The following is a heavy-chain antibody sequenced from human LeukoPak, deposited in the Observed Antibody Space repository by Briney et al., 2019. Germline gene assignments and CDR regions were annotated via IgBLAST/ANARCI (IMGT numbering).Heavy chain of an antibody. D-gene: IGHD2-2*01. Sequence: GGSLRLSCAASGFTFSSYWMSWVRQTPGKGLEWVANIKQDGSEKYYVDSVKGRFTISRDNAKNSPYLQMNSLRAEDTAVYYCARGYCTSSSCYFDYWGQGTLVTVSS. CDR1: GFTFSSYW. J-gene: IGHJ4*02. CDR3: ARGYCTSSSCYFDY. V-gene: IGHV3-7*01. CDR2: IKQDGSEK.